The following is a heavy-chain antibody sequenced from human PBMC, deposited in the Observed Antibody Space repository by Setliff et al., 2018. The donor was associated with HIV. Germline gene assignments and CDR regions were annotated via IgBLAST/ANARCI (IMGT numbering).Heavy chain of an antibody. V-gene: IGHV1-24*01. CDR3: ARAGQWLFPDAFDI. Sequence: GASVKVSCKVSGDTLSELSMHWVRQAPGKGLEWMGGFDPEDGDTMYAQKFQGRVTMTEDTSTDTAYMELSSLRSEDTAVYYCARAGQWLFPDAFDIWGQGTMVTVSS. J-gene: IGHJ3*02. CDR2: FDPEDGDT. D-gene: IGHD6-19*01. CDR1: GDTLSELS.